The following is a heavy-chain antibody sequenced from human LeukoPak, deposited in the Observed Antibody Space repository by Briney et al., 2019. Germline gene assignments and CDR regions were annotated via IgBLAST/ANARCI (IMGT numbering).Heavy chain of an antibody. J-gene: IGHJ4*02. V-gene: IGHV4-30-4*01. CDR1: GGSMSSGNYY. CDR2: IYYSGST. D-gene: IGHD4-17*01. Sequence: SQTLSLTCTVSGGSMSSGNYYWSWIRQPPGKGLEWIGYIYYSGSTYYSPSLKSRVTISVDTSKNQFSLKLSSVTAADTAVYYCASGLDYENYAFGYWGQGTLVTVSS. CDR3: ASGLDYENYAFGY.